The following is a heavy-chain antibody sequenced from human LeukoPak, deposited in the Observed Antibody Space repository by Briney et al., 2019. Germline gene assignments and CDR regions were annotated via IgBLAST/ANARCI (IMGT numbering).Heavy chain of an antibody. CDR1: GGSISSSNW. J-gene: IGHJ3*02. CDR3: ARKTYDSSGLIPHPGVFDI. D-gene: IGHD3-22*01. V-gene: IGHV4-4*02. Sequence: SGTLSRTCSVSGGSISSSNWWEWVRQPPGKGLEWIGEIYHSGSTNYNPSLKSRVTISVDKSKNQFSLNLSSVTAADTAVYYCARKTYDSSGLIPHPGVFDIWGQGTMVTVSS. CDR2: IYHSGST.